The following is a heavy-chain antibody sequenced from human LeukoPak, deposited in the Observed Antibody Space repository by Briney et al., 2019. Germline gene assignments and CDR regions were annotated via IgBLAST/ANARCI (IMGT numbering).Heavy chain of an antibody. CDR1: GGSISSYY. V-gene: IGHV4-59*01. CDR2: IYYSGST. Sequence: SETLSLTCTVSGGSISSYYWSWIWQPPGKGLEWIGYIYYSGSTNYNPSLKSRVTISVDTSKNQFSLKLSSVTAADTAVYYCARGGYDYVWGSYRPPDYWGQGTLVTVSS. D-gene: IGHD3-16*02. J-gene: IGHJ4*02. CDR3: ARGGYDYVWGSYRPPDY.